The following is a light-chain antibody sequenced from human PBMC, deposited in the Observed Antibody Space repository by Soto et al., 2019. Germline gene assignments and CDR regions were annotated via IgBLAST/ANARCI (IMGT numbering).Light chain of an antibody. CDR1: QSVLYSSNNKNY. J-gene: IGKJ1*01. CDR3: QQYYTTRT. CDR2: WAS. V-gene: IGKV4-1*01. Sequence: DIVMTQSPDSPAVSLGERATINCKSSQSVLYSSNNKNYLAWYQQKAGQPPKLLIYWASTRESGVPDRFSGSGSGTDFTLTINSLQAEDVAVYYCQQYYTTRTFGQGTKVEIK.